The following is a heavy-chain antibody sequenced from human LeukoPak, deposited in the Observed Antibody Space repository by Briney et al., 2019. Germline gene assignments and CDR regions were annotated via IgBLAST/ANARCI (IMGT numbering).Heavy chain of an antibody. CDR2: IYSGGST. CDR3: ARDSGSGDYFDY. CDR1: GFTVSSNY. V-gene: IGHV3-66*01. D-gene: IGHD2-15*01. Sequence: GGSLRLSCAASGFTVSSNYMSWVRQAPGKGLEWVSVIYSGGSTYYADSVKGRFTISRDNAKKSLYLQMNSLRADDTAVYYCARDSGSGDYFDYWGQGTLVTVSS. J-gene: IGHJ4*02.